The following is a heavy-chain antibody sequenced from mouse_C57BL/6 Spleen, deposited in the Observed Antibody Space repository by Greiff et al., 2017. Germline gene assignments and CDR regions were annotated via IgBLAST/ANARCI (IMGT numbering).Heavy chain of an antibody. CDR1: GYSITSGYY. V-gene: IGHV3-6*01. CDR2: ISYDGSN. D-gene: IGHD1-1*01. Sequence: ESGPGLVKPSQSLSLTCSVPGYSITSGYYWNWIRQFPGNNLEWLGYISYDGSNNYNPSLKNRISITRDTSKNQFFLQLNSVTTEDTATYYCSRDRYYGSSYGYFDVWGTGTTGTVSS. CDR3: SRDRYYGSSYGYFDV. J-gene: IGHJ1*03.